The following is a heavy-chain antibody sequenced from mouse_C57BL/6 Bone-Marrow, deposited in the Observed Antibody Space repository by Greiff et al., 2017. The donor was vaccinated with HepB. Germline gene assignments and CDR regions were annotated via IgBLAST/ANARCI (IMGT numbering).Heavy chain of an antibody. Sequence: EVQGVESGGGLVQPKGSLKLSCAASGFSFNTYAMNWVRQAPGKGLEWVARIRSKSNNYATYYADSVKDRFTISRDDSESMLYLQMNNLKTEDTAMYYCVRLGIYYGNLGWYFDVWGTGTTVTVSS. CDR2: IRSKSNNYAT. V-gene: IGHV10-1*01. CDR3: VRLGIYYGNLGWYFDV. CDR1: GFSFNTYA. J-gene: IGHJ1*03. D-gene: IGHD2-1*01.